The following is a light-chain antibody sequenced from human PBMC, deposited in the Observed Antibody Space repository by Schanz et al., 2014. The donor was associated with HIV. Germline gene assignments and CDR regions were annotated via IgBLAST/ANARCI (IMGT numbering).Light chain of an antibody. J-gene: IGKJ3*01. Sequence: EIVLTQSPATLSLSPGERATLSCRASQSVSRYLAWYQQKPGQAPTLLIYGASKRATGIPDRFIGSGSGTDFTLTINRLEPEDFAVYYCQSYAGSFGPGTKVD. V-gene: IGKV3-11*01. CDR1: QSVSRY. CDR3: QSYAGS. CDR2: GAS.